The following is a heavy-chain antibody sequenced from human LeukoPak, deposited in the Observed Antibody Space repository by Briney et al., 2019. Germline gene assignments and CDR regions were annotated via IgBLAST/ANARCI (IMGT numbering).Heavy chain of an antibody. CDR2: IYYSGST. V-gene: IGHV4-59*12. CDR1: GGSISSYY. Sequence: SETLSLTCTVSGGSISSYYWSWIRQSPGKGLEWIGCIYYSGSTNYNPSLKSRVTVSVDTSKNQFSLKLSSVTAADTAVYYCARAGLSRRGVSPFDYWGQGTLVTVSS. J-gene: IGHJ4*02. CDR3: ARAGLSRRGVSPFDY. D-gene: IGHD3-10*01.